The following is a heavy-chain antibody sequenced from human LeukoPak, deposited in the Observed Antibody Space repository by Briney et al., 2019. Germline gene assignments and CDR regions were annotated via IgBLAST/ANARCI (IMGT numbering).Heavy chain of an antibody. CDR3: ARDKQHSYGRYFDH. CDR2: MQSTGNS. D-gene: IGHD5-18*01. CDR1: GGSISTYH. Sequence: SETLSLTCTVSGGSISTYHWNWIRKSPEKGLEWIGYMQSTGNSNYNPSLKSRVTMSVDMSRNQIVLNLSSVTAADTVVYFCARDKQHSYGRYFDHWGQGTLVTVSS. V-gene: IGHV4-59*01. J-gene: IGHJ4*02.